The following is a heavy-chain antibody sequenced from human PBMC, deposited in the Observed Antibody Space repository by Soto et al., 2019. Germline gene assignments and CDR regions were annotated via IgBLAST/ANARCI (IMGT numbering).Heavy chain of an antibody. Sequence: QVQLVESGGGVVQPGRSLRLSCAASGFTFSSYGMHWVRQAPGKGLEWVAVIWYDGSNKYYADSVKGRFTISRDNSKNTLYLQMNSLSAEDTAVYYCARDGSTYCGGDCYAAYFDYWGQGTLVTVSS. CDR2: IWYDGSNK. CDR1: GFTFSSYG. J-gene: IGHJ4*02. CDR3: ARDGSTYCGGDCYAAYFDY. D-gene: IGHD2-21*02. V-gene: IGHV3-33*01.